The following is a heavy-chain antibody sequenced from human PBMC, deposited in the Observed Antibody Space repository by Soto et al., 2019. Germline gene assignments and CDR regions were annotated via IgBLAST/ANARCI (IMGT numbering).Heavy chain of an antibody. CDR1: GFNFKKFA. J-gene: IGHJ4*02. D-gene: IGHD6-19*01. CDR3: AKADGEQWLLPHLDK. CDR2: ISCCGGST. Sequence: EVQLLECGGGVVQPGGSLRLSCVASGFNFKKFAMSWVRQAPGEGLEWVSGISCCGGSTSYADSVKGRFSIARDDSTNTLSLQMNNLRVEDTAHYYCAKADGEQWLLPHLDKWGQGTLVTVS. V-gene: IGHV3-23*01.